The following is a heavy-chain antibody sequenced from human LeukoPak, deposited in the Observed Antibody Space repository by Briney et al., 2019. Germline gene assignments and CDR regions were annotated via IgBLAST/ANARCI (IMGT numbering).Heavy chain of an antibody. V-gene: IGHV3-21*01. CDR1: GFTFNNYG. CDR2: ISSGSGYI. D-gene: IGHD3-22*01. CDR3: TRNYYDSSAVSDY. Sequence: GGSLRLSCAASGFTFNNYGMNWVRQAPGKGLEWVSSISSGSGYIKYADSVKGRFTISRDNAKKSLYLQVNSLRGEDTAVYYCTRNYYDSSAVSDYWGQEPWSPSPQ. J-gene: IGHJ4*01.